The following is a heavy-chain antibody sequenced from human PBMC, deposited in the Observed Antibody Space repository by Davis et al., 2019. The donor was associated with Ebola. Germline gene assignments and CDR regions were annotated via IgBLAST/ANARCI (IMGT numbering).Heavy chain of an antibody. J-gene: IGHJ5*02. CDR2: INPNSGGT. D-gene: IGHD6-6*01. CDR1: RYTFTGYY. V-gene: IGHV1-2*06. Sequence: AASVKVSCKASRYTFTGYYMHWVRQAPGQGLEWMGRINPNSGGTNYAQKFQGRVTMTRDTSISTAYMELSRLRSDDTAVYYCARETAARPRYNWFDPWGQGTLVTVSS. CDR3: ARETAARPRYNWFDP.